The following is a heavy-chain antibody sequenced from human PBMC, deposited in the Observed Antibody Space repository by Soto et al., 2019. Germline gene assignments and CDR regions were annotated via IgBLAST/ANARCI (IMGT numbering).Heavy chain of an antibody. Sequence: SETLSLTCTVSGGSISSNYWTWIRQPPGKGLEWIGHVYNSGSTNYNPSLKSRVTISEDTSKSQFSLKVNSMTAADTAVYYCARFRREAVAGYTLDNWDQGILVTVSS. CDR2: VYNSGST. J-gene: IGHJ4*02. V-gene: IGHV4-59*01. CDR1: GGSISSNY. CDR3: ARFRREAVAGYTLDN. D-gene: IGHD6-13*01.